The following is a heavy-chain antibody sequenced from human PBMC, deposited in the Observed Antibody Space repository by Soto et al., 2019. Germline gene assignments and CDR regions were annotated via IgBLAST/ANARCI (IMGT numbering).Heavy chain of an antibody. CDR2: INAGNGNT. V-gene: IGHV1-3*01. J-gene: IGHJ4*02. CDR3: ARAETDYYGSGSYEDFDY. CDR1: GYTFTSYA. D-gene: IGHD3-10*01. Sequence: ASVKVSCKASGYTFTSYAMHWVRQAPGQRLEWMGWINAGNGNTKYSQKFQGRVTITRDTSASTAYMELSSLRSEDTAVYYCARAETDYYGSGSYEDFDYWGQGTLVTVSS.